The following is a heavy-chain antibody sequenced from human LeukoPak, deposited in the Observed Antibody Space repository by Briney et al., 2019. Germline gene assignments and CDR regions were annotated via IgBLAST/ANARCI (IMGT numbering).Heavy chain of an antibody. V-gene: IGHV3-23*01. J-gene: IGHJ2*01. D-gene: IGHD3-10*01. Sequence: GTSPRLSCAASGFTFSSYAMNWVRQAPGKGLEWVSVISYSGGTTYYADSVKGRFTISRDNSKNTLFLQMNSLRAEDTAVYYCAKDKHRSGGIEWFFDLWGRGTLVTVSS. CDR3: AKDKHRSGGIEWFFDL. CDR1: GFTFSSYA. CDR2: ISYSGGTT.